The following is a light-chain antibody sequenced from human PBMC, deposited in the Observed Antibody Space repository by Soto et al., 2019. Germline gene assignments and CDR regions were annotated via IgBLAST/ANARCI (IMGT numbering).Light chain of an antibody. V-gene: IGKV1-5*01. CDR1: QSVSGW. CDR3: QQYETFSGT. J-gene: IGKJ1*01. Sequence: DIQMTQSPSTLSASVGDTVTVTCRASQSVSGWLAWYQQKPGEAPKLLIYDASALSRGVPSRFSGSGSVTKFTLTIASLQPDDFATYYCQQYETFSGTFGPGTKVEI. CDR2: DAS.